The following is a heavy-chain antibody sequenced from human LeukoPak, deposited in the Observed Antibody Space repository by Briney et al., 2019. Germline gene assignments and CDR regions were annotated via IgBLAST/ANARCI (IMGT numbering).Heavy chain of an antibody. D-gene: IGHD4/OR15-4a*01. V-gene: IGHV3-23*01. CDR2: ISDTGKTT. J-gene: IGHJ5*02. Sequence: GESLRLSCEASGFAFSNHAMTWVRQAPGEGLQWVSTISDTGKTTFYRDSVRGRFTISRDISNNTLYLQMDGLRADDTAVYYCARGGAYDYGVLDAWGQGTLVTASS. CDR1: GFAFSNHA. CDR3: ARGGAYDYGVLDA.